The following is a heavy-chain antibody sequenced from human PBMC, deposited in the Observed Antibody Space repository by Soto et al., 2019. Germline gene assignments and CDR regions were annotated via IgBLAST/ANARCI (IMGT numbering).Heavy chain of an antibody. J-gene: IGHJ4*02. CDR3: AADLFETAARPDY. V-gene: IGHV1-58*01. CDR1: GLTFSSST. CDR2: IVVGSGKT. Sequence: ASVKVYCKTSGLTFSSSTLQWVRQARGQRLEWIGWIVVGSGKTDYTQNFQERVTITRDMSASTAYMELSSLRSEDTAVYFCAADLFETAARPDYWGQGTLVTVSS. D-gene: IGHD6-6*01.